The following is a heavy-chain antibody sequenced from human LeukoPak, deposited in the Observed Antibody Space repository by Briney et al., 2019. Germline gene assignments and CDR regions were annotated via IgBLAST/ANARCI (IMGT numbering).Heavy chain of an antibody. CDR2: INPSGGST. D-gene: IGHD1-20*01. J-gene: IGHJ5*02. CDR3: ARDSITGVPWGYNWFDP. Sequence: ASVKVSCKASGYTFTSYYMHWVRQAPGQGLEWMGIINPSGGSTSYAQKFQGRVTMTRDTSISTAYMELSRLRSDDTAVYYCARDSITGVPWGYNWFDPWGQGTLVTVSS. CDR1: GYTFTSYY. V-gene: IGHV1-46*01.